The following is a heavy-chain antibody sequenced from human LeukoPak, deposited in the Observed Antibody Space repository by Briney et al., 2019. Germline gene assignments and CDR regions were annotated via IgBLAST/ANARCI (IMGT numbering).Heavy chain of an antibody. Sequence: GASVKVSCKASGYTFTGYYMHWVRQAPGQGLEWMGWINSNSGGTNYAQKFQGRVTMTRDTSISTAYMELSRLRSDDTAVHYCARGRRIAAANWFDPWGQGTLVTVSS. CDR2: INSNSGGT. V-gene: IGHV1-2*02. D-gene: IGHD6-13*01. CDR1: GYTFTGYY. CDR3: ARGRRIAAANWFDP. J-gene: IGHJ5*02.